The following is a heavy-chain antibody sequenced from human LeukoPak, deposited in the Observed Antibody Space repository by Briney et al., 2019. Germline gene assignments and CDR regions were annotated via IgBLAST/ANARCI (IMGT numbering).Heavy chain of an antibody. CDR1: GFTFSSFE. CDR2: IQITGTPI. D-gene: IGHD2/OR15-2a*01. Sequence: GGSLRLSCADSGFTFSSFEMNWVRQAPGKGREWVSYIQITGTPIHYADSVKGRFTLSRDNAEKSLYLQLNNLRLEDTAVYYCVRSDRETFAFDIWGQGAMVTVSS. CDR3: VRSDRETFAFDI. J-gene: IGHJ3*02. V-gene: IGHV3-48*03.